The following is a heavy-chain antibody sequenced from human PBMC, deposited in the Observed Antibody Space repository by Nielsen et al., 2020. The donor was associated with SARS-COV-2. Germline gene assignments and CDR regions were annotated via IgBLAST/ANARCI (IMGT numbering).Heavy chain of an antibody. CDR2: IKQDGSEK. D-gene: IGHD2-15*01. CDR1: GFTFSSYW. CDR3: AKDWCSGGSCYFDY. Sequence: GESLKISCAASGFTFSSYWMSWVRQAPGKGLEWVANIKQDGSEKYYVDSVKGRFTISRDNAKNSLYLQMNSLRAEDTAVYYCAKDWCSGGSCYFDYWGQGTLVTVSS. V-gene: IGHV3-7*01. J-gene: IGHJ4*02.